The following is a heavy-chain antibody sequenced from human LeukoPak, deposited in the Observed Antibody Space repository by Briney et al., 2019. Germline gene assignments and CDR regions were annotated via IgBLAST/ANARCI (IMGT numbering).Heavy chain of an antibody. CDR3: AKDRLKYGGNPTFDH. D-gene: IGHD2-15*01. CDR2: ISYDGSNK. V-gene: IGHV3-30*18. J-gene: IGHJ4*02. CDR1: GFTFSSYG. Sequence: PGGSLRLSCAASGFTFSSYGMHWVRQAPGKGLEWVAVISYDGSNKYYADSVKGRFTISRDNSKNTLYLQMNSLRAEDTAVYYCAKDRLKYGGNPTFDHWGQGTLVTVSS.